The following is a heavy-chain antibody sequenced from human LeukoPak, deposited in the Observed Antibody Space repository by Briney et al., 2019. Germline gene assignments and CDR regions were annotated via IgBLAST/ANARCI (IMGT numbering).Heavy chain of an antibody. CDR2: FDPEDGET. Sequence: GASVTVSCKVSGYTLTELSMHWVRQAPGKGLEWMGGFDPEDGETIYAQKFQGRVTMTEDTSTDTAYMELSSLRSEDTAVYYCATTPPGIAVEYNWFDPWGQGTLVTVSS. V-gene: IGHV1-24*01. CDR3: ATTPPGIAVEYNWFDP. CDR1: GYTLTELS. D-gene: IGHD6-19*01. J-gene: IGHJ5*02.